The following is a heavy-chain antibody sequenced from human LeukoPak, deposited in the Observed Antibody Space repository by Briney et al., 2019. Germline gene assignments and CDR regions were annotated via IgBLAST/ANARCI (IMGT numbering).Heavy chain of an antibody. Sequence: GGSLRLSCAASGFTFSTYPMSWVRQAPGKGLEWVSAISASGGGTYYADSVKGRFTISRDNSKNTLYLQMNSLRAEDTAVYYCAERMDYGDYGMDVWGQGTLVTVSS. J-gene: IGHJ6*02. D-gene: IGHD4-17*01. CDR1: GFTFSTYP. CDR3: AERMDYGDYGMDV. V-gene: IGHV3-23*01. CDR2: ISASGGGT.